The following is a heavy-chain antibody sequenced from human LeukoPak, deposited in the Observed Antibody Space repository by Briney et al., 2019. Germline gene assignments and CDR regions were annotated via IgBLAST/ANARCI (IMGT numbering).Heavy chain of an antibody. CDR2: ISYDGTKT. D-gene: IGHD2-21*02. CDR1: GGTFSSNG. V-gene: IGHV3-30*12. CDR3: AIDYCYSGGGVTFILYYFDL. Sequence: QPGEPLRLSCAASGGTFSSNGMHWVRQPPAKGLEWVGVISYDGTKTYYADSVKSRFIITRVTSKNTLYPQMNSLRADDTAVQYCAIDYCYSGGGVTFILYYFDLWGKGTLVTVSS. J-gene: IGHJ4*02.